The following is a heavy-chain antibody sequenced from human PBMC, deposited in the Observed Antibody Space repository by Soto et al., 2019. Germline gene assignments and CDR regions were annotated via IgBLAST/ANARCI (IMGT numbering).Heavy chain of an antibody. CDR1: GGSVRSSNW. CDR2: IYHSGST. V-gene: IGHV4-4*02. J-gene: IGHJ5*02. CDR3: ASVGSDYDNSGYYLP. D-gene: IGHD3-22*01. Sequence: SDTLALTCIVSGGSVRSSNWWRWVRQPPGKGLEWIGEIYHSGSTTYNPSLKSRATISVDKSENQFSLRLKSVTAADTAVYYCASVGSDYDNSGYYLPWGPGTLVTVSS.